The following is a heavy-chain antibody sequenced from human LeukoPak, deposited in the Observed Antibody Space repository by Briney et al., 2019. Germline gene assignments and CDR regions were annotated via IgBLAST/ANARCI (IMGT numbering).Heavy chain of an antibody. Sequence: SETLSLTCTVSGGSISSSNYHWGWIRQSPGKGLEWIGTIYYSGSTYYHPSLKSRVTISIDTSKNQFSLSLNSVTAADTAVYCCARSGSSLLIYAITQFDYWGQGTLVTVSS. CDR2: IYYSGST. CDR1: GGSISSSNYH. D-gene: IGHD2-8*01. V-gene: IGHV4-39*01. J-gene: IGHJ4*02. CDR3: ARSGSSLLIYAITQFDY.